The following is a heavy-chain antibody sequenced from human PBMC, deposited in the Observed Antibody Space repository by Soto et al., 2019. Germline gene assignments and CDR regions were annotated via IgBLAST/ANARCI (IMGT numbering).Heavy chain of an antibody. CDR3: ARDLGMATIRGYFDL. CDR1: GFIFSTYD. D-gene: IGHD5-12*01. J-gene: IGHJ2*01. CDR2: ISNDGSNE. V-gene: IGHV3-30-3*01. Sequence: QVQLVESGGGVVQPGRSLRLSCVASGFIFSTYDMHWVRQAPGKGLEWVAVISNDGSNEYYGDSVKGRFTIFRDNSRDTLYLQMHSLRTEDTAVYYCARDLGMATIRGYFDLWGCGTLVTVSS.